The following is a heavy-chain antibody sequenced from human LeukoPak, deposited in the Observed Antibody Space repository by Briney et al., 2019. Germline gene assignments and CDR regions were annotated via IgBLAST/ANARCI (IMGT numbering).Heavy chain of an antibody. D-gene: IGHD4-23*01. Sequence: SETLSLTCAVYGGSLSGCYWSWFRQPPGKGLEWIGEMHYTGATNYSPSLKSRVTISAGTFTNQFSLKVNSVTAADTAVYYCARGVTLYYYFDLWGRGTLVTVSS. CDR3: ARGVTLYYYFDL. V-gene: IGHV4-34*01. J-gene: IGHJ2*01. CDR2: MHYTGAT. CDR1: GGSLSGCY.